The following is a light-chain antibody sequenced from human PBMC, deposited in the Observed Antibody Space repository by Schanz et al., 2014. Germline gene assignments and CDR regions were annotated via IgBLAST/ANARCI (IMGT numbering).Light chain of an antibody. CDR1: ISDVGGYNY. CDR3: TSYTSSSTRV. V-gene: IGLV2-14*03. CDR2: DVN. J-gene: IGLJ3*02. Sequence: QSALTQPASVSGSPGQSITISCIGSISDVGGYNYVSWYQQHPGEVPKLLIYDVNSRPSGVSTRFSGSKSANTASLTISGLQAEDEADYYCTSYTSSSTRVFGGGTKLTVL.